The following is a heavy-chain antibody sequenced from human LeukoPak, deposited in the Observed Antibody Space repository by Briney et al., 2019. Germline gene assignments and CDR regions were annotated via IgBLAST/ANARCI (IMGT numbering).Heavy chain of an antibody. CDR3: ARGAYYERSPIWCFDN. Sequence: GGSLRLSCAASGFSVTSNYMSWVRQAPGKGLEWVSLICSSGATYYADSVKGRFTISRDNSKNTLFLQMNSLRADDTAVYYCARGAYYERSPIWCFDNWGQGTLVTVSS. V-gene: IGHV3-66*01. CDR2: ICSSGAT. J-gene: IGHJ4*02. D-gene: IGHD3-16*01. CDR1: GFSVTSNY.